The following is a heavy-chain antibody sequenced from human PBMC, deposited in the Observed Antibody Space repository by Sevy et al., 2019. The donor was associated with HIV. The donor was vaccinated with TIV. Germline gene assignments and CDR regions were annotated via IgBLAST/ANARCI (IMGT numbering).Heavy chain of an antibody. Sequence: GGSLRLSCAVSGFTFSNYWMSWVRQAPGKGLECVANINRYGGDKDYLDAVKDRFFVSRDNAKNPQYLQMDSQRAEDTAVYYCAREQISGAEPDCFDYWGQGTLVTVSS. V-gene: IGHV3-7*01. CDR3: AREQISGAEPDCFDY. CDR1: GFTFSNYW. CDR2: INRYGGDK. J-gene: IGHJ4*02.